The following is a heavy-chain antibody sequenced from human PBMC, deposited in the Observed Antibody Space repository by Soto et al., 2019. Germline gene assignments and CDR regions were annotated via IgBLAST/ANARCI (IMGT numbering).Heavy chain of an antibody. CDR1: GYTFSSYG. CDR3: AREGYYSGSGTYSPPRYYGMDV. CDR2: ISDYNGNT. D-gene: IGHD3-10*01. V-gene: IGHV1-18*01. J-gene: IGHJ6*02. Sequence: QVQLVQSGAEVKKAGASVKVSCKASGYTFSSYGISWVRQAPGQGLEWMGWISDYNGNTHYAQKFQGRLIMTTDTAKRTVYMELESPRSDEKAVYFCAREGYYSGSGTYSPPRYYGMDVWGQGTTVTVSS.